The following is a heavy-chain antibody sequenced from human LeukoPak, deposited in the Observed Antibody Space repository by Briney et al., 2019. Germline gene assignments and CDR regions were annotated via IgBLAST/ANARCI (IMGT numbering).Heavy chain of an antibody. J-gene: IGHJ4*02. CDR3: ARVEIFGLSRVAGDY. V-gene: IGHV1-18*01. Sequence: ASVKVSCKASGYTFTTYGISWVRQAPGQGLEWMGWVSGYNGNTIYAQNFQGRVTMTTDTSTGTAYMELTSLRSDDTAVYYCARVEIFGLSRVAGDYWGQGTLVTVSS. CDR1: GYTFTTYG. CDR2: VSGYNGNT. D-gene: IGHD6-19*01.